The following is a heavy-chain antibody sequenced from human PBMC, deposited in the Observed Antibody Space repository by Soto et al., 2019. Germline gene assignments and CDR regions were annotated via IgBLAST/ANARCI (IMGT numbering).Heavy chain of an antibody. V-gene: IGHV3-30*18. CDR3: AKDRIESGYSSSWYWLLNYGMDV. CDR2: ISYDGSNK. J-gene: IGHJ6*02. D-gene: IGHD6-13*01. CDR1: GFTFSSYG. Sequence: HPGGSLRLSCAASGFTFSSYGMHWVRQAPGKGLEWVAVISYDGSNKYYADSVKGRFTISRDNSKNTLYLQMNSLRAEDTAVYYCAKDRIESGYSSSWYWLLNYGMDVWGQGTTVTVSS.